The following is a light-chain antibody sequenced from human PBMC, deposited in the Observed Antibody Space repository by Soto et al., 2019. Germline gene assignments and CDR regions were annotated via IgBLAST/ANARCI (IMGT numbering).Light chain of an antibody. CDR2: DVS. V-gene: IGKV1-5*01. J-gene: IGKJ1*01. CDR1: QSISSW. Sequence: DIQMTQSPPTLSASVGDRVTITCRASQSISSWLAWYQQRPGKAPNLLIYDVSSVESGVPSRFSGSGSGTEFTLTISSLQPDDFATYYCQQYTNYPWTFGQGTKVEIK. CDR3: QQYTNYPWT.